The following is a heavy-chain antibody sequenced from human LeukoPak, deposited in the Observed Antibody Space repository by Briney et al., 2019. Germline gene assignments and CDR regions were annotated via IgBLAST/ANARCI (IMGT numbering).Heavy chain of an antibody. CDR3: AKDIEGQLTGAFDI. CDR1: GFTFDDYT. D-gene: IGHD6-13*01. CDR2: ISWDGGST. J-gene: IGHJ3*02. Sequence: GGSLRLSCAASGFTFDDYTMHWVRQAPGKGLEWVSLISWDGGSTYYADSVKGRFTISRDNSKNSLYLQMNSLRAEDTALYYCAKDIEGQLTGAFDIWGQGTMVTVSS. V-gene: IGHV3-43*01.